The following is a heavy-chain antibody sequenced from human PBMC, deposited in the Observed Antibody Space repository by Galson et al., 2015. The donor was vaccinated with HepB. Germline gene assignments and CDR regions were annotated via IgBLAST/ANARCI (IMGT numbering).Heavy chain of an antibody. CDR2: IYTSGSTM. V-gene: IGHV3-48*01. J-gene: IGHJ4*02. D-gene: IGHD6-6*01. CDR3: ARDLSSSSAY. CDR1: GFTFSGYS. Sequence: SLRLSCAASGFTFSGYSMNWVRQAPGKGLEWVSYIYTSGSTMSYADSVKGRFTISRDNARNSLYLQMYSLRAEDTAVYYCARDLSSSSAYWGQGTLVTVSS.